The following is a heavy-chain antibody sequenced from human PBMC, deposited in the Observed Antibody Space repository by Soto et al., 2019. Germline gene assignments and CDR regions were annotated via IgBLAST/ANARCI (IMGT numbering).Heavy chain of an antibody. D-gene: IGHD2-2*02. J-gene: IGHJ6*02. Sequence: QVQLVESGGGVVQPGRSLRLSCAASGFTFSTYAIHWVRQAPGKGLEWVAVISYDGSKKYYADSVKGRFTISRDNSKNPLYLRMNSMRAEDTAVYYCARAAGYCSSTSCYIYYGMDVWRRGSPVTVSS. V-gene: IGHV3-30-3*01. CDR2: ISYDGSKK. CDR3: ARAAGYCSSTSCYIYYGMDV. CDR1: GFTFSTYA.